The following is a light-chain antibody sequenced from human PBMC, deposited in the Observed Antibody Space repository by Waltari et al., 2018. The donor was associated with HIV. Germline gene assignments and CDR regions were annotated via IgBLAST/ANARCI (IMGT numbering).Light chain of an antibody. J-gene: IGKJ1*01. CDR1: QSVISNY. V-gene: IGKV3-20*01. CDR3: QQYVSSPT. Sequence: ATLSCRASQSVISNYFAWYQQKPGQPPRLLIYGASARATGIPDRFSGSGSGTDFTLTISRLEPEDSAVYYCQQYVSSPTFGQGTKVEIK. CDR2: GAS.